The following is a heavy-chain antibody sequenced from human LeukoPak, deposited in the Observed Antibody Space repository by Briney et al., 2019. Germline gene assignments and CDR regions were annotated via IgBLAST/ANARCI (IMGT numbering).Heavy chain of an antibody. CDR3: ARDLRSGSYYLYAFDI. CDR1: GFTFSSYG. J-gene: IGHJ3*02. CDR2: ISYDGSNK. D-gene: IGHD1-26*01. V-gene: IGHV3-30*03. Sequence: GGSLRLSCAASGFTFSSYGMHWVRQAPGKGLEWVAVISYDGSNKYYADSVKGRFTISRDNSKNTLYLQMNSLRAEDTAVYYCARDLRSGSYYLYAFDIWGRGTMVTVSS.